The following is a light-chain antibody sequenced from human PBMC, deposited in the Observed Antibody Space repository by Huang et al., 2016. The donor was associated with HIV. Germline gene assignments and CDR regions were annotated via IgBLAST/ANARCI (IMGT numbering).Light chain of an antibody. J-gene: IGKJ4*01. CDR1: QSVHSY. Sequence: EIVLTQSPATLSLSPGERATLSCRASQSVHSYLARYQQKPGQAPRLLIYDASNRATGIPARFSGSVSVTDFTLTISNLQSEDFAVYYCQQRSAWPLTFGGGTKVEI. CDR2: DAS. CDR3: QQRSAWPLT. V-gene: IGKV3-11*01.